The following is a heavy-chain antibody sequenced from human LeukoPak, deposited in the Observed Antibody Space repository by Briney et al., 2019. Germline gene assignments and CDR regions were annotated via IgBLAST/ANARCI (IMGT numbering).Heavy chain of an antibody. CDR3: ARRGLAVAGTRTYYFDY. CDR2: VKQDGSEK. V-gene: IGHV3-7*01. Sequence: GGSLRLSCAASGFTFSSYWMSWVRQAPGKGLEWVANVKQDGSEKYYVDSVKGRFTISRDNAKNSLYLQMNSLRAEDTAVYYCARRGLAVAGTRTYYFDYWGQGTLVTVSS. D-gene: IGHD6-19*01. CDR1: GFTFSSYW. J-gene: IGHJ4*02.